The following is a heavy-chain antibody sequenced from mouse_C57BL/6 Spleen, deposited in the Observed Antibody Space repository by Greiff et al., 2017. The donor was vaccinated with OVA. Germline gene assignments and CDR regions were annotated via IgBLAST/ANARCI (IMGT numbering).Heavy chain of an antibody. Sequence: QVQLQQSGAELVKPGASVKLSCKASGYTFTSYWMQWVKQRPGQGLEWIGEIDPSDSYTNYNQKFKGKATLTVDTSSSTAYMQLSSLTSEDSAFYYCARNNPYAMDYWGQGTSVTVSS. J-gene: IGHJ4*01. CDR3: ARNNPYAMDY. D-gene: IGHD1-3*01. CDR2: IDPSDSYT. V-gene: IGHV1-50*01. CDR1: GYTFTSYW.